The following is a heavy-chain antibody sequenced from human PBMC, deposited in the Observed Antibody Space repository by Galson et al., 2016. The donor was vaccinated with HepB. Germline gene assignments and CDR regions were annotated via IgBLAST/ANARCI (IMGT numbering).Heavy chain of an antibody. D-gene: IGHD2-15*01. CDR1: GGSISSDY. CDR2: IYYSGSS. Sequence: SETLSLTCTVSGGSISSDYWSWIRQAPGKGLELIGHIYYSGSSNYNPSLRSRVTISLGSSRNDFSLKLTSVTAADTAVYYCVRVLYCSGSSCLARYFDYRGQGIQVTVSS. CDR3: VRVLYCSGSSCLARYFDY. J-gene: IGHJ4*02. V-gene: IGHV4-59*01.